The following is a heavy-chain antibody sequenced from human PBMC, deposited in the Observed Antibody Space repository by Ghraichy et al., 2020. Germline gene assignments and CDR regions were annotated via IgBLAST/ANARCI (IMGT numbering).Heavy chain of an antibody. J-gene: IGHJ4*02. D-gene: IGHD1-14*01. CDR2: IKQDGSEK. CDR3: ARDAPPPGSHADY. V-gene: IGHV3-7*04. CDR1: GFTFSSYW. Sequence: GESLNTSCAASGFTFSSYWMSWVRQAPGKGLEWVANIKQDGSEKYYVDSVKGRFTISRDNAKNSLYLQMNSLRAEDTAVYYCARDAPPPGSHADYWGQGTLVTVSS.